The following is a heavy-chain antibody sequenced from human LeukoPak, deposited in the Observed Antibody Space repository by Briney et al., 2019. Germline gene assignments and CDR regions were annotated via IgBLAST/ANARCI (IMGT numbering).Heavy chain of an antibody. CDR3: ATLATVTTEYDF. CDR1: GFTFSSYG. Sequence: GGSLRLSCAASGFTFSSYGMHWVRQAPGKGLEWVAVIWYDGSNKKYADSVKGRFTISRDNSKNTLYLQMSSLRAEDTAVYYCATLATVTTEYDFWGQGTLVTVSS. D-gene: IGHD4-11*01. J-gene: IGHJ4*02. CDR2: IWYDGSNK. V-gene: IGHV3-33*01.